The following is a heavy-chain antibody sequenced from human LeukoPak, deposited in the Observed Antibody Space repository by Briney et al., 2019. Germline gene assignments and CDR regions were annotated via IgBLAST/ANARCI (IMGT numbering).Heavy chain of an antibody. Sequence: SETLSLTCAVYGRSFSGYYWTWIRQTPGKGLEWIGEINHSGITDYNPSLRSRVTISVDTSKNQFSLKLSSVTAADTAVYYCARGGTGNFDYWGQGTLVTVSS. V-gene: IGHV4-34*01. D-gene: IGHD7-27*01. CDR3: ARGGTGNFDY. J-gene: IGHJ4*02. CDR1: GRSFSGYY. CDR2: INHSGIT.